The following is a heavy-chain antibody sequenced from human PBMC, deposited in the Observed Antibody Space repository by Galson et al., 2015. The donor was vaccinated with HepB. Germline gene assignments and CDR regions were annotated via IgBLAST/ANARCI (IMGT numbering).Heavy chain of an antibody. D-gene: IGHD3-22*01. CDR2: INPSGGST. V-gene: IGHV1-46*01. Sequence: SVKVSCKASGYTFTSYYMHWVRQAPGQGLEWMGIINPSGGSTSYAQKFQGRVTMTRDTSTSTVYMELSSLRSEDTAVYYCAREGITYYYDSSADDAFDIWGQGTMVIVSS. CDR3: AREGITYYYDSSADDAFDI. J-gene: IGHJ3*02. CDR1: GYTFTSYY.